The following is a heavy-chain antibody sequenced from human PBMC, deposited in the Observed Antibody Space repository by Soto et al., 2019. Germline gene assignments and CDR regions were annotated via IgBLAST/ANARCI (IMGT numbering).Heavy chain of an antibody. Sequence: SQTLSLTCAISGDSVSSNSAAWNWIRQSPSRGLEWLGRTYYRSKWYNDYAVSVKSRITINPDTSKNQFSLQLNSVTPEDTAVYYCAWTYYDYWSGPPDAFDIWGQGTMVTVSS. J-gene: IGHJ3*02. CDR2: TYYRSKWYN. CDR3: AWTYYDYWSGPPDAFDI. CDR1: GDSVSSNSAA. D-gene: IGHD3-3*01. V-gene: IGHV6-1*01.